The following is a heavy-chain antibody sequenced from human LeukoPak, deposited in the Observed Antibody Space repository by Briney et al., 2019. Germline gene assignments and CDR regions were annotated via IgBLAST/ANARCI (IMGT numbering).Heavy chain of an antibody. CDR2: ISSSGSTM. V-gene: IGHV3-11*04. J-gene: IGHJ4*02. Sequence: GGSLRLSCAASGFAFSDYYMTWIRQGPGKGPEWLSYISSSGSTMYYADSVKGRFTITRDNTRNSLFLQMYSLRAEDTAVYFCAREDGYCSGGNCYSYFDPWGQGTLVTVSS. D-gene: IGHD2-15*01. CDR1: GFAFSDYY. CDR3: AREDGYCSGGNCYSYFDP.